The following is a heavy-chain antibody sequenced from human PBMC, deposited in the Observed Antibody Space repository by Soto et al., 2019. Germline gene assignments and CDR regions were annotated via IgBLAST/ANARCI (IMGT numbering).Heavy chain of an antibody. D-gene: IGHD1-1*01. Sequence: EVQLVESGGGLVQPGGSLRLSCAVSGFTFRSYEMNWVRQAPGKGLEWVSYIGSGGSTIYYADSVKGRFTISRDNGKNSLYLQMNSLRAEDTAVYYCARQERQVSFDYWGQGTLVTVSS. V-gene: IGHV3-48*03. CDR1: GFTFRSYE. CDR2: IGSGGSTI. J-gene: IGHJ4*02. CDR3: ARQERQVSFDY.